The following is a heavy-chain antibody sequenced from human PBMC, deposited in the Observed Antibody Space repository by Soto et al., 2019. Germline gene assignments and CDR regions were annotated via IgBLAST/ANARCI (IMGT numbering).Heavy chain of an antibody. Sequence: SETLSLTCTVSGGSISSYYWSWIRQPPGKGLEWIGYIYYSGSTNYNPSLKSRVTISVDTSKNQFSLKLSSVTAADTAVYYCARDPSSGGYCPGPCFDYWGQGSLVTVSS. CDR3: ARDPSSGGYCPGPCFDY. CDR2: IYYSGST. J-gene: IGHJ4*02. CDR1: GGSISSYY. D-gene: IGHD2-21*01. V-gene: IGHV4-59*01.